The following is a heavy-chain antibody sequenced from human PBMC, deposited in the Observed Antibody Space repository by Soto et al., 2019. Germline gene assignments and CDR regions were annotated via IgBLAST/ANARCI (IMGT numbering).Heavy chain of an antibody. D-gene: IGHD6-6*01. CDR3: ARPSGLLGQFSALVDY. Sequence: QVQLVQSGSEVRRPGSSVQVSCKASGGSFSNSAIAWVRQAPGQGLEWLGMIIPIFTTTNYAQKFKDRLTITADGSTSTAYMELSGLKSEDTAVYFCARPSGLLGQFSALVDYWGQGTLVTVSS. J-gene: IGHJ4*02. CDR2: IIPIFTTT. V-gene: IGHV1-69*18. CDR1: GGSFSNSA.